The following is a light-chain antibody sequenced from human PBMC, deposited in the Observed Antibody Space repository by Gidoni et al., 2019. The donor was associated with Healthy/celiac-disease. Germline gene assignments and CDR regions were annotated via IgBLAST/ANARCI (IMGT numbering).Light chain of an antibody. CDR1: QSVSSSY. CDR2: GAS. Sequence: EIVLTQSPGTLSLSPGERATLSCRASQSVSSSYLAWYQQKPGQAPRLLIYGASSGSGTDFTLTISRLEPEDFAVYYCQQYGSSPHTFGQGTKLEIK. CDR3: QQYGSSPHT. J-gene: IGKJ2*01. V-gene: IGKV3-20*01.